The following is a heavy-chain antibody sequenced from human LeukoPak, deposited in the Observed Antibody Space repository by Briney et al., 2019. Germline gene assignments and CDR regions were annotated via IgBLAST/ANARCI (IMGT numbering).Heavy chain of an antibody. CDR2: INWNGGST. V-gene: IGHV3-20*04. D-gene: IGHD4-17*01. CDR3: AKDDYGDYTLGY. Sequence: GGSLRLSCAASGFTFDDYGMSWVRQAPGKGLEWVSGINWNGGSTGYADSVKGRFTISRDNAKNSLYLQMNSLRAEDTAVYYCAKDDYGDYTLGYWGQETLVTVSS. J-gene: IGHJ4*02. CDR1: GFTFDDYG.